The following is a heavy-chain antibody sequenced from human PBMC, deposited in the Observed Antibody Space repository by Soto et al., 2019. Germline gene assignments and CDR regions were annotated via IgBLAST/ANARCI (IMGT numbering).Heavy chain of an antibody. CDR1: GFTFSSYA. J-gene: IGHJ4*02. Sequence: QVQLVESGGGVVQPGRSLRLSCAASGFTFSSYAMHWVRQAPGKGLEWVAVISYDGSNKYYADSVKGRFTISRDNSKNTRYLEMNSLRAEVTSVYYCEKEAEAFDYWGQGTLVTVSS. V-gene: IGHV3-30-3*01. CDR2: ISYDGSNK. CDR3: EKEAEAFDY.